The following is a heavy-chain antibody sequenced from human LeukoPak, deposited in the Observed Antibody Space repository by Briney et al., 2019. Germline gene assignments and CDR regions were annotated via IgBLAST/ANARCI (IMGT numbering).Heavy chain of an antibody. D-gene: IGHD2-2*03. CDR3: ARAGAGYCSTTSCYYFDY. V-gene: IGHV3-48*01. CDR1: GFTFSSYA. J-gene: IGHJ4*02. CDR2: ISRSSSTI. Sequence: GGSLRLSCAASGFTFSSYAMSWVRQAPGKGLEWVSYISRSSSTIYYAGSVKGRFTISRDNGKNSLYLQMNSLSAEDTAVYYCARAGAGYCSTTSCYYFDYWGQGTLVTVSS.